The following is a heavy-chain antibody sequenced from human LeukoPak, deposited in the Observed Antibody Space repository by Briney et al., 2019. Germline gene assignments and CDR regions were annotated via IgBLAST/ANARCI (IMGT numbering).Heavy chain of an antibody. CDR1: GYTFTSYG. CDR2: ISAYNGNT. V-gene: IGHV1-18*01. CDR3: ARVDPHHKWELPRVDY. D-gene: IGHD1-26*01. Sequence: GASVKVSCKASGYTFTSYGISWVRQAPGQGLEWMGWISAYNGNTNYAQKLRGRVTMTTDTSTSTAYMELRSLRSDDTAVYYCARVDPHHKWELPRVDYWGQGTLVTVSS. J-gene: IGHJ4*02.